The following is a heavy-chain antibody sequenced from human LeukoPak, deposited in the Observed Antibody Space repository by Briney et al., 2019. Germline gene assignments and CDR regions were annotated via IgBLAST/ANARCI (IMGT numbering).Heavy chain of an antibody. CDR2: IKQDGSEK. V-gene: IGHV3-7*01. Sequence: GGSLRLSCAASGFTFSSYWMSWVRQAPGKGLEWVANIKQDGSEKYYVDSVKGRFTISRDNAKNSLYLQMNSLRAEDTAVYYCARRRWLQIGYYFDYWGQGTLVTVSS. CDR1: GFTFSSYW. J-gene: IGHJ4*02. D-gene: IGHD5-24*01. CDR3: ARRRWLQIGYYFDY.